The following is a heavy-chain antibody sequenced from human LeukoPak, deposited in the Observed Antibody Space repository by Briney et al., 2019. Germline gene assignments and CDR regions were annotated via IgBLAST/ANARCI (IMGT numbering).Heavy chain of an antibody. CDR2: ISYDGSNK. V-gene: IGHV3-30*04. CDR1: GFTFSSYA. D-gene: IGHD6-19*01. Sequence: GGSLRLSCAASGFTFSSYAMHWVRQAPGKGLEWVAVISYDGSNKYYADSVKGRFTISRDDSRNTLYLQMNSLRAEDTAVYYCAKDAVAGIHNNWFDPWGQGTLVTVSS. J-gene: IGHJ5*02. CDR3: AKDAVAGIHNNWFDP.